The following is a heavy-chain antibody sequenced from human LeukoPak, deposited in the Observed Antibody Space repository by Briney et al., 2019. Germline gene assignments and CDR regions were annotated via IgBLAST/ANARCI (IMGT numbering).Heavy chain of an antibody. CDR1: GGSFSGYY. V-gene: IGHV4-34*01. J-gene: IGHJ4*02. Sequence: SETLSLTCAVYGGSFSGYYWSWIRQPPGKGLEWIGEINHSGSTNYNPSLKSRVTISVDTSKNQFSLKLSSVTAADTAVYYCARVTIFGVKLAVHGNKNGIDYWGQGTLVTLSS. CDR2: INHSGST. CDR3: ARVTIFGVKLAVHGNKNGIDY. D-gene: IGHD3-3*01.